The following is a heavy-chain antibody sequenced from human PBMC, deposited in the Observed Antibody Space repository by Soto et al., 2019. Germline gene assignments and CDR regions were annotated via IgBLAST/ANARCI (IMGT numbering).Heavy chain of an antibody. V-gene: IGHV4-34*01. J-gene: IGHJ5*02. Sequence: SETLSLTCGVYGEPFSGYYWSWIRQPPGKGLEWIGEVNYNGNTKYIPSLKSRVNISLDTPKKQVYLKLRSVTAADTAVYYCARGLDYYGSGRFDPWGPGTLVTVSS. CDR3: ARGLDYYGSGRFDP. CDR1: GEPFSGYY. D-gene: IGHD3-10*01. CDR2: VNYNGNT.